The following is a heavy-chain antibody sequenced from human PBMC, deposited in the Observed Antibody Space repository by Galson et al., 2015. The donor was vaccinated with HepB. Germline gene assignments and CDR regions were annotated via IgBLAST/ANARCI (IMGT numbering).Heavy chain of an antibody. CDR2: ISYDGSNK. J-gene: IGHJ4*02. D-gene: IGHD2-21*01. V-gene: IGHV3-30*18. CDR3: AKGRDFGCGGNCYEFDY. Sequence: SLRLSCAASGFTFSSYGIHWVRQAPGKGLEWVAVISYDGSNKYYADSVKGRFTISRDNSKNTLYLQMNSLRAEDTAVYYCAKGRDFGCGGNCYEFDYWGQGTLVTVSS. CDR1: GFTFSSYG.